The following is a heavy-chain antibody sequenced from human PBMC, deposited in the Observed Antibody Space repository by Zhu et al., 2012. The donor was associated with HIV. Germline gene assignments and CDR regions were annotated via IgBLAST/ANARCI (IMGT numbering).Heavy chain of an antibody. CDR3: ARSTVTTSGVFDI. CDR2: IFHTGST. J-gene: IGHJ3*02. Sequence: VQLQESGPGLVKPSETLSLICTVSHYSVSSAYYWGWVRQPPGKGLEWIGNIFHTGSTYSNPSLKSRVSISVDTSKNQFSLKLSSVTPADTALYYCARSTVTTSGVFDIWGQGTMVTVAS. CDR1: HYSVSSAYY. V-gene: IGHV4-38-2*02. D-gene: IGHD4-17*01.